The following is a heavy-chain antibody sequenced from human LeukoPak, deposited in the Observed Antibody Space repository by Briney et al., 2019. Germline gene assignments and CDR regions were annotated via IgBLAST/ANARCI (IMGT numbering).Heavy chain of an antibody. CDR1: GFTFSSYA. D-gene: IGHD6-13*01. Sequence: GGSLRLSCAASGFTFSSYAMNWVRQAPGTGLEWVSSISGSGGSTYYADSVKGRFTISRDNSKNTLYLQMNSLRAEDTAIYYCAKLIHPYTSSWYPFDSWGQGTLVTVSS. CDR2: ISGSGGST. CDR3: AKLIHPYTSSWYPFDS. J-gene: IGHJ4*02. V-gene: IGHV3-23*01.